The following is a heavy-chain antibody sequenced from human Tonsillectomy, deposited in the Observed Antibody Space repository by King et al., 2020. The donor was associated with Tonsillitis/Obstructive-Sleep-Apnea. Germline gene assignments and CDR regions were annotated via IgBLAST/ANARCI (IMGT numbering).Heavy chain of an antibody. V-gene: IGHV1-18*01. Sequence: QLVQSGAEVKKPGASVKVSCKASGYTFTSYGISWVRQAPGQGLEWMGWISAYNGNTNYVQMLQGRLTMTTDTSTGTANMELRSLRSDDTAVYYCARDPGLGVSSMLLNSWGQGTLVTAS. CDR1: GYTFTSYG. D-gene: IGHD2/OR15-2a*01. CDR3: ARDPGLGVSSMLLNS. CDR2: ISAYNGNT. J-gene: IGHJ4*02.